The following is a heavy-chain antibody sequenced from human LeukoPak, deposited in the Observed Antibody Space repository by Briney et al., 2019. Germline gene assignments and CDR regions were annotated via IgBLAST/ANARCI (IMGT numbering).Heavy chain of an antibody. D-gene: IGHD3-3*01. J-gene: IGHJ6*02. Sequence: GGSLRLSCAASGFTFSSYAMSWVRQAPGKGLEWVSAISGSGGSTYYADSVKGRFTISRDNSKNTLYLQMDRLRPEDTAVYYCARQGGAYSFWSGSSPGAMDVWGQGTTVIVSS. CDR1: GFTFSSYA. CDR2: ISGSGGST. CDR3: ARQGGAYSFWSGSSPGAMDV. V-gene: IGHV3-23*01.